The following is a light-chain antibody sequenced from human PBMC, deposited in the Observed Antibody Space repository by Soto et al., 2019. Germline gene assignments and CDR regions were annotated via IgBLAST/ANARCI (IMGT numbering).Light chain of an antibody. J-gene: IGLJ7*01. CDR3: AAWDGGLNGVV. V-gene: IGLV2-14*01. CDR2: EVS. Sequence: QSALTQPASVSGSPGQSITISCTGTSSDVGGYNYVSWYQQHPGKAPKLMIYEVSNRPSGVSNRFSGSKSGNTASLTISGLQAEDEADYYCAAWDGGLNGVVFGGGTQLTVL. CDR1: SSDVGGYNY.